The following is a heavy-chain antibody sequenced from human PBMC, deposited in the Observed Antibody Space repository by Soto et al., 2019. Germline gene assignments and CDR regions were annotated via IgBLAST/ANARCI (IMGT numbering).Heavy chain of an antibody. D-gene: IGHD1-26*01. CDR1: GSRYPGLD. CDR2: MEPSSGRT. V-gene: IGHV1-8*01. Sequence: RASVEAASKASGSRYPGLDIKWVRQTTGQGLERMGWMEPSSGRTGYAQKFQGIVTMTRDTSITTAYMELSSLTSDDTAFYYCARGVTAGVDYWG. J-gene: IGHJ4*01. CDR3: ARGVTAGVDY.